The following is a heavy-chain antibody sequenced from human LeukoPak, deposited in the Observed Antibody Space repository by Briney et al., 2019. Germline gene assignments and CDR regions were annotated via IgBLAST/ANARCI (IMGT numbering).Heavy chain of an antibody. CDR3: ARRLMSATIDS. V-gene: IGHV4-39*01. Sequence: SETLSLTCTVSGGSISNNRYYWAWIRQPPGAGLEWIGSILYSGTTFYNPSLKTRLTISVDTSKNQFSLRLNSMTAADTAVYYCARRLMSATIDSWGQGILVTVSS. J-gene: IGHJ4*02. CDR1: GGSISNNRYY. CDR2: ILYSGTT. D-gene: IGHD2-15*01.